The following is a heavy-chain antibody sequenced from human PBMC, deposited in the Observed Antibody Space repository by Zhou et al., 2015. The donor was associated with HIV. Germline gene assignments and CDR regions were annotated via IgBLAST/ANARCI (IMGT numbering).Heavy chain of an antibody. J-gene: IGHJ3*01. D-gene: IGHD6-19*01. CDR2: ISYDGSNR. Sequence: QVQLGGVWGRRGSQPGRSLRLSCAASGFTFSSYIMHWVRQPPGKGLEWVAFISYDGSNRYSPDYSDSVKGRFTISRDNSKNTLYLQMDSLRAEDTAVYYCTRERLDDAFDVWGQGTIGHRLF. CDR1: GFTFSSYI. CDR3: TRERLDDAFDV. V-gene: IGHV3-30-3*01.